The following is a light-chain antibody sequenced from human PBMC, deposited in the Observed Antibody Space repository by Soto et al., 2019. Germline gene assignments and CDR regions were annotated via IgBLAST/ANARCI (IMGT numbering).Light chain of an antibody. CDR1: QDISNY. CDR2: DAS. CDR3: QQDDNLPGT. J-gene: IGKJ4*01. Sequence: DIQMTQSPSSLSASVGDRVTITCQASQDISNYLNWYQQKPGKAPKLLIYDASNLETGVPSRFSGRGSGTDFTFTISSLQPEDIATYSCQQDDNLPGTFGGGTKVEIK. V-gene: IGKV1-33*01.